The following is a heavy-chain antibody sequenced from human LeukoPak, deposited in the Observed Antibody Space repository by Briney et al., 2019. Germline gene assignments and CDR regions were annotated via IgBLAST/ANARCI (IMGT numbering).Heavy chain of an antibody. Sequence: PSETLSLTCTVSGGSISSSSYYWGWIHQPPGKGLEWIGSIYYSGSTYYNPSLKSRVTISVDTSKNQFSLKLSSVTAADTAVYYCAREIPNLYRFSSILNYLDYWGQGTLVTVSS. CDR2: IYYSGST. CDR3: AREIPNLYRFSSILNYLDY. CDR1: GGSISSSSYY. J-gene: IGHJ4*02. V-gene: IGHV4-39*07. D-gene: IGHD2/OR15-2a*01.